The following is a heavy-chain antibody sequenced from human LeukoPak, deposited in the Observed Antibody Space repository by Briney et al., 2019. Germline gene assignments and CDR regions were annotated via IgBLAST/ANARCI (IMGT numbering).Heavy chain of an antibody. V-gene: IGHV3-23*01. Sequence: SGGSLRLSCAASGFTFSSYAMSWVRQAPGKGLEWVSAISGSGGSTYYADSVKGRFTISRDNSKNTLYLQMNSLRAEDTAVYYCAKDRLVLRYFDSEPFDYWGQGTLVTVSS. CDR2: ISGSGGST. CDR3: AKDRLVLRYFDSEPFDY. CDR1: GFTFSSYA. D-gene: IGHD3-9*01. J-gene: IGHJ4*02.